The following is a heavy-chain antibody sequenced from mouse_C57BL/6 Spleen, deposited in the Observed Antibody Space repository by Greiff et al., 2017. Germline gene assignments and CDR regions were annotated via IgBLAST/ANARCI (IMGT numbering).Heavy chain of an antibody. CDR1: GFNINDYY. Sequence: VQLQQSGAELVKPGASVKLSCTASGFNINDYYMHWVKQRTEQGLEWIGRIDPADGETKYAPKFKGKATITADTSSNTAYLQLSSLTSEDTAVYYGARGDYGSSYGYFDVWGTGTTVTVSS. D-gene: IGHD1-1*01. CDR3: ARGDYGSSYGYFDV. J-gene: IGHJ1*03. CDR2: IDPADGET. V-gene: IGHV14-2*01.